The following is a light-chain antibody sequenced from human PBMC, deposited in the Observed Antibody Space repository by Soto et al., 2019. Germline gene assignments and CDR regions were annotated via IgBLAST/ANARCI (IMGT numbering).Light chain of an antibody. Sequence: QSVLTQPASVSGSPGQSITISCTGTSSDVGGYKYVSWYQQHPGKVPKLMIYEVSNRPSGVSNRFSGSKSGNTASLTISGLQAEDEAEYYCYSYTSSRNWVFGGGTKLTVL. CDR3: YSYTSSRNWV. V-gene: IGLV2-14*01. J-gene: IGLJ3*02. CDR1: SSDVGGYKY. CDR2: EVS.